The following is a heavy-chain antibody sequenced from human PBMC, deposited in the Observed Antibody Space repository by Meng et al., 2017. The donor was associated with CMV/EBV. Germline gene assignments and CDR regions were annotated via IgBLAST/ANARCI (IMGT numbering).Heavy chain of an antibody. CDR3: ARDPTLTEDESGSFDH. V-gene: IGHV1-18*01. CDR1: GYTFTKYG. D-gene: IGHD1-26*01. J-gene: IGHJ4*02. Sequence: ASAMVSCKASGYTFTKYGIDWVRQAPGQGLEWMGWISTRSGDTKYAKKFRGRVTMTVDTYANTDHMELRSLTSDETDVYYCARDPTLTEDESGSFDHWGQGALVTVSS. CDR2: ISTRSGDT.